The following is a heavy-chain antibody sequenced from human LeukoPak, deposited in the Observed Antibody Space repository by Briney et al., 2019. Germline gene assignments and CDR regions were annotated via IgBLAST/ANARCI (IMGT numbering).Heavy chain of an antibody. V-gene: IGHV3-74*01. J-gene: IGHJ4*02. CDR3: ARDANRGFNY. Sequence: GGSLRLSCVASGFTLSDYLMHWVRQAPGKGLEWVSHIKTDGSVIDYADPVKGRFTISRDNARNTVFLQMHSLRAEDTAVYYCARDANRGFNYWGQGILVTVSS. CDR1: GFTLSDYL. D-gene: IGHD2/OR15-2a*01. CDR2: IKTDGSVI.